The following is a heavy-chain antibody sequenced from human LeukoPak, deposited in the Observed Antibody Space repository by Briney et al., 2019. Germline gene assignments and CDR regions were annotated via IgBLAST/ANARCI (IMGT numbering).Heavy chain of an antibody. D-gene: IGHD3-10*01. Sequence: GGSLRLSCAASGFTFSTYSMNWVRQAAGKGLEWVAYISRSSSSKHYADSVKGRFTISRDNAKNSLYLQMNSLRDEDTAVYYCVREDPSEYGSIDYWGQGTLVTVSS. CDR3: VREDPSEYGSIDY. CDR1: GFTFSTYS. CDR2: ISRSSSSK. J-gene: IGHJ4*02. V-gene: IGHV3-48*02.